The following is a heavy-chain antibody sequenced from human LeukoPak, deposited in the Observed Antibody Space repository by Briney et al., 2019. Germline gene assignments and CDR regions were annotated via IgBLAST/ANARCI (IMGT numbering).Heavy chain of an antibody. CDR1: GFTFGSYG. J-gene: IGHJ4*02. CDR3: ARTSSGWMGYYFDY. V-gene: IGHV3-30*02. D-gene: IGHD6-19*01. CDR2: VRYDGNNP. Sequence: GGSLRLSCAASGFTFGSYGMHWVRQAPGKGLDWVAFVRYDGNNPYYSASVKGRLTISRDNAKNSLYLQMNSLRAEDTAVYYCARTSSGWMGYYFDYWGQGTLVTVSS.